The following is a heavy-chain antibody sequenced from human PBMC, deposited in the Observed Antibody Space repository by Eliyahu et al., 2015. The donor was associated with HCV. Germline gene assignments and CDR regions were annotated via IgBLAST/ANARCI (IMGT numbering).Heavy chain of an antibody. J-gene: IGHJ4*02. D-gene: IGHD3-10*01. V-gene: IGHV4-34*02. CDR1: GXSFSDYY. Sequence: VQLQRWGAGLLKPSETLSLTCAVYGXSFSDYYLTWIRQAPGTGLEWIGEXNSSGFTNYKPSLKSRVTISVDTSKNQVSLKVSSVTAADTAVYYCARTPRPKDNSDSGTGYSWGQGTLVTVSS. CDR2: XNSSGFT. CDR3: ARTPRPKDNSDSGTGYS.